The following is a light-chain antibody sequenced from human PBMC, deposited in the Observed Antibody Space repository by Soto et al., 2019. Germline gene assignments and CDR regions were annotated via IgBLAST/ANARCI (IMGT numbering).Light chain of an antibody. CDR2: GAS. Sequence: EIVLTQSPGTLSLSPGERATLSCRASESVRDNYLAWYQQRSGQAPRLVIYGASSRASAVPDRFSGSGSGADFTLTISSLEPEDFAVYYCQQRSNWPLTFGGGTKVDIK. V-gene: IGKV3D-20*02. CDR3: QQRSNWPLT. CDR1: ESVRDNY. J-gene: IGKJ4*01.